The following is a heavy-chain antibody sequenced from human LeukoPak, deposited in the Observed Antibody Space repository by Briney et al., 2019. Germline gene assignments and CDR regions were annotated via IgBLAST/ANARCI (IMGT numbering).Heavy chain of an antibody. CDR2: ISVSGGST. Sequence: GGSLRLSCAASGFTFSSYAMSWVRQALGKGLQWVSGISVSGGSTYYADSLKGQFTISRYNSKTTLYLQMNILRAEDTAVYYCAKEGSGDSHYFDYWGQGTLVTVSS. CDR3: AKEGSGDSHYFDY. D-gene: IGHD3-10*01. CDR1: GFTFSSYA. V-gene: IGHV3-23*01. J-gene: IGHJ4*02.